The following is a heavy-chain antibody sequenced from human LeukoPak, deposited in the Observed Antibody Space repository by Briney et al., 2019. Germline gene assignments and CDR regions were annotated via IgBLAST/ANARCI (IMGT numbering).Heavy chain of an antibody. CDR1: GYSISSGYY. J-gene: IGHJ4*02. D-gene: IGHD1-26*01. CDR3: ERTKSGGGFFDY. Sequence: NPSETLSLTCAFSGYSISSGYYWGWIRQPPGKGLEWIGGIYHSGSPSYNPSLKIPVTMSIDTSKHQCSLKLTSVTAADTAVNYWERTKSGGGFFDYWGQGTLVTVSS. CDR2: IYHSGSP. V-gene: IGHV4-38-2*01.